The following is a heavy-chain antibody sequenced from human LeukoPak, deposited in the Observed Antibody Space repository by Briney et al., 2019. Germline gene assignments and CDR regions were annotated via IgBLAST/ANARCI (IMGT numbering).Heavy chain of an antibody. CDR1: GYTFTSYD. V-gene: IGHV1-8*01. CDR2: MNPNSGNT. D-gene: IGHD6-13*01. Sequence: ASVKVSCKASGYTFTSYDINWVRPATGQGLEWMGWMNPNSGNTGYAQKFQGRVTITADKSTSTAYMELSSLRSEDTAVYYCARSKQQLVLVYWGQGTLVTVSS. CDR3: ARSKQQLVLVY. J-gene: IGHJ4*02.